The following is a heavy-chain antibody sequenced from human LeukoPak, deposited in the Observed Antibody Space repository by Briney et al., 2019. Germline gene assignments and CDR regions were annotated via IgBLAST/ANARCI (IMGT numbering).Heavy chain of an antibody. CDR2: INPNSGGT. J-gene: IGHJ4*02. CDR1: GYTFTSYY. Sequence: ASVKVSCKASGYTFTSYYMHWVRQAPGQGLEWMGWINPNSGGTNYAQKFQGRVTMTRDTSISTAYMELSRLRSDDTAVYYCARGITMVRGVIIAPGYWGQGTLVTVSS. D-gene: IGHD3-10*01. CDR3: ARGITMVRGVIIAPGY. V-gene: IGHV1-2*02.